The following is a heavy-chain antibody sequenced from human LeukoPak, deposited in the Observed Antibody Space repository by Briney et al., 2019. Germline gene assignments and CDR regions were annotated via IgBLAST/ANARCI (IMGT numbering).Heavy chain of an antibody. J-gene: IGHJ4*02. D-gene: IGHD3-10*01. CDR2: INPNSGGT. CDR3: ARGLWFGELFDY. V-gene: IGHV1-2*02. Sequence: GASVKASCKASRYTFTAYYMHWVRQAPGQGLEWMGWINPNSGGTNYAQKFQGRVTMTRDTSISTAYMELSRLRSDDTAVYYCARGLWFGELFDYWGQGTLVTVSS. CDR1: RYTFTAYY.